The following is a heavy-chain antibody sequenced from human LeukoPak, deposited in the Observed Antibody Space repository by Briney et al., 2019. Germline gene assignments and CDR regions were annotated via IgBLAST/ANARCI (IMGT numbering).Heavy chain of an antibody. CDR3: ARDSWAVTTESYFDY. V-gene: IGHV4-4*07. J-gene: IGHJ4*02. D-gene: IGHD4-17*01. CDR1: GGPISSYY. CDR2: IYTSGST. Sequence: SETLSLTCTVSGGPISSYYWSWIRQPAGKGLEWIGRIYTSGSTNYNPSLKSRVTMSVDTSKNQFSLKLSSVTAADTAVYYCARDSWAVTTESYFDYWGQGTLVTVSS.